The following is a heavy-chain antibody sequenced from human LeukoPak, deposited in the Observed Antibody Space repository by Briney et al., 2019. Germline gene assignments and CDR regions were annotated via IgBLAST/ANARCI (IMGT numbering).Heavy chain of an antibody. V-gene: IGHV3-23*01. CDR1: GFTFSSYA. J-gene: IGHJ4*02. Sequence: GGSLRLSCAASGFTFSSYAMSWVRQAPGKGLEWVSAISGSGGSTYYADSVKGRFTISRDNSKNTLYLQMNSLRAEDTAVYYCAKDMTCSSTSCHWFRPFDYWGQGTLVTVSS. D-gene: IGHD2-2*01. CDR2: ISGSGGST. CDR3: AKDMTCSSTSCHWFRPFDY.